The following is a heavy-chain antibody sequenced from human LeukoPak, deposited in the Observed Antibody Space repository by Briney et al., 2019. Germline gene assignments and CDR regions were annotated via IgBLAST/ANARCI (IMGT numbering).Heavy chain of an antibody. Sequence: SETLSLTCAVYGGSFSGYYWSWIRQPPGKGLEWIGSIYYGGSTYYNPSLKSRVTISVDTSKNQFSLKLSSVTAADTAVYYCARTRYYYNSRSYGAPYYFDYWGQGTLVTVSS. D-gene: IGHD3-10*01. CDR1: GGSFSGYY. CDR2: IYYGGST. CDR3: ARTRYYYNSRSYGAPYYFDY. V-gene: IGHV4-34*01. J-gene: IGHJ4*02.